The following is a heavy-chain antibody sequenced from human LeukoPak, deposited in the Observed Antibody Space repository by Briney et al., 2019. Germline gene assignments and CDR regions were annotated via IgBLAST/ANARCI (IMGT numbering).Heavy chain of an antibody. V-gene: IGHV3-11*04. J-gene: IGHJ5*02. D-gene: IGHD2-2*01. Sequence: GGSLRLSCAASGFTFSDYYMSWIRQAPGKGLEWVSYISSGDSTIYYADSVKGRFTISRDNAKNSLYLQMNSLRAKDTAVYYCARSKRQYQLLGPHWFDPWGQGTLVTVSS. CDR3: ARSKRQYQLLGPHWFDP. CDR2: ISSGDSTI. CDR1: GFTFSDYY.